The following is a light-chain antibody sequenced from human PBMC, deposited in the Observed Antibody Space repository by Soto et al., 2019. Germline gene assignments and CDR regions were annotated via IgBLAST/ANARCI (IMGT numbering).Light chain of an antibody. Sequence: EIVMTQSPATLSVSPGESATLSCRASQSVSSNLAWYQQKPGQAPRLLIYGASTRATGIPARFSGSGSGTEFTLTISRLQSEDFALYYCQQYNNWPPYTFGQGTKLEIK. CDR1: QSVSSN. J-gene: IGKJ2*01. CDR3: QQYNNWPPYT. CDR2: GAS. V-gene: IGKV3-15*01.